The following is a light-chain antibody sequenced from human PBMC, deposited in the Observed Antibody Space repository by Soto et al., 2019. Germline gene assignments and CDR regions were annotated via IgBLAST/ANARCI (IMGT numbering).Light chain of an antibody. CDR1: QSVSTY. Sequence: DVQMTQSPSSLSASVGDRVTITCRASQSVSTYLNWYQQKPGKAPKLLIHAASTLQSGVPSRFSGSGTGTDFTLTIDGLQPEDFATYCCQQTYFALHTFGQGTKVEI. J-gene: IGKJ2*01. CDR3: QQTYFALHT. V-gene: IGKV1-39*01. CDR2: AAS.